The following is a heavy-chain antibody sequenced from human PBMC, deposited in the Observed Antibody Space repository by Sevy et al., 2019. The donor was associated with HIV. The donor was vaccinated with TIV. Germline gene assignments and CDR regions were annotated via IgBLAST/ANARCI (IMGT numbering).Heavy chain of an antibody. V-gene: IGHV3-7*01. CDR1: GFTFSGYW. CDR3: AGEGAGGFDY. J-gene: IGHJ4*02. Sequence: GGSLRLSCAASGFTFSGYWMSWVRQVPGKGLQWVANINQDGSKNEFVDSVKGRFTISRDNPKNSVYLQMNSRRAEDTAVYYCAGEGAGGFDYWGQGTLVTVSS. D-gene: IGHD2-15*01. CDR2: INQDGSKN.